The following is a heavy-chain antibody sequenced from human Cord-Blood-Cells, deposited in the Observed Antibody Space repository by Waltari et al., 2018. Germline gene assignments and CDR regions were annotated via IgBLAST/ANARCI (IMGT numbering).Heavy chain of an antibody. CDR3: ARANWGNDAFDI. V-gene: IGHV3-74*01. CDR2: SNSDGSST. J-gene: IGHJ3*02. D-gene: IGHD7-27*01. Sequence: EVQLVESGGGLVQPGGSLRLSCAASGFTFSSYWMHWVRQAPGKGLVWVSRSNSDGSSTSYADSVKGRITMSRDNAKNTRYLQMNSLRAEDTAVYYCARANWGNDAFDIWGQGTMVTVSS. CDR1: GFTFSSYW.